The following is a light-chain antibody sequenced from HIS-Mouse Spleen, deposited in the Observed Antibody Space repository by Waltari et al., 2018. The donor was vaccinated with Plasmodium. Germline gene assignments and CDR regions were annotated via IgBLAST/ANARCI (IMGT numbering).Light chain of an antibody. CDR3: QQYGSSPYT. CDR1: QSVSSSY. V-gene: IGKV3-20*01. CDR2: GAS. J-gene: IGKJ2*01. Sequence: IVLTQSPGTLSLSPGERATLSCRASQSVSSSYLAWYQQKPGQAPRLLSYGASRRATGIPDRCSGSGSGTDFTLTISRLEPEDVAVYYCQQYGSSPYTFGQGTKLEIK.